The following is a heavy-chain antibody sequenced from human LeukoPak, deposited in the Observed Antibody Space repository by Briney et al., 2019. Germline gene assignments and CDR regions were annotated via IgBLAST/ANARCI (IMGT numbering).Heavy chain of an antibody. Sequence: PSETLSLTCAVYGGSFSGYYWSWIRQPPGKGLEWIGEINHSGSTNYNPSLKSRVTISVDTSKNQFSLKLSSVTAADTAVYYCASTGGGLSYPPKRSYSDYWGLGTLVTVSS. CDR2: INHSGST. CDR1: GGSFSGYY. CDR3: ASTGGGLSYPPKRSYSDY. V-gene: IGHV4-34*01. D-gene: IGHD2-21*01. J-gene: IGHJ4*02.